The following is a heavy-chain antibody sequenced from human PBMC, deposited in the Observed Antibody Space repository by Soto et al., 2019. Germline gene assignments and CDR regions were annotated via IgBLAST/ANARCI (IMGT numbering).Heavy chain of an antibody. V-gene: IGHV3-48*01. CDR1: GFTFSSYS. Sequence: GGSLRLSCAASGFTFSSYSMNWVRQAPGKGLEWVSYISSSSSTIYYADSVMGRFTISRDNAKNSLYLQMNSLRAEDTAVYYCARDQRILKVRAANTTYDYYYYMDVWGKGTTVTVSS. D-gene: IGHD2-8*01. CDR3: ARDQRILKVRAANTTYDYYYYMDV. CDR2: ISSSSSTI. J-gene: IGHJ6*03.